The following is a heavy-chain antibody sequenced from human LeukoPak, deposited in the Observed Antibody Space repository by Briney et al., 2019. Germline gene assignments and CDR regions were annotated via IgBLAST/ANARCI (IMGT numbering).Heavy chain of an antibody. D-gene: IGHD1-26*01. CDR2: INPNSGGT. Sequence: ASVKVSCKTSGYTFTGYYTHWVRLAPGQGLEWVGRINPNSGGTNYAQKFQGRVTMTRDTSISTAYMELSRLRSDDTAVYYCARDLGANPPPWGQGTLVTVSS. CDR3: ARDLGANPPP. J-gene: IGHJ5*02. V-gene: IGHV1-2*06. CDR1: GYTFTGYY.